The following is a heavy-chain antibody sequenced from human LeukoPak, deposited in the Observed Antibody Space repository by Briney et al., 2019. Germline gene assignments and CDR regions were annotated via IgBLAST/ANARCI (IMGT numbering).Heavy chain of an antibody. Sequence: SETLSLTCAVYGGSFSGYYWSWIRRPPGKGLEWIGEINHSGSTNYNPSLKSRVTISVDTSKNQFSLKLSSVTAADTAVYYCARAAGSSGWYSDYWGQGTLVTVSS. J-gene: IGHJ4*02. CDR3: ARAAGSSGWYSDY. D-gene: IGHD6-19*01. CDR1: GGSFSGYY. CDR2: INHSGST. V-gene: IGHV4-34*01.